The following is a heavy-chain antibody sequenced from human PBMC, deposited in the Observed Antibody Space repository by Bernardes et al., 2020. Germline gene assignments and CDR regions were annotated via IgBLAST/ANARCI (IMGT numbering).Heavy chain of an antibody. V-gene: IGHV4-34*01. CDR2: INHSGST. CDR1: GGSFSGYY. Sequence: SETLSLTCAVYGGSFSGYYWSWIRQPPGKGLEWIGAINHSGSTNYNPSLKSRVTISVDTSKNQFSLKLSSVTAADTAVYYCARANIVVVPAAHTSPWFDPWGQGTLVTVSS. D-gene: IGHD2-2*01. J-gene: IGHJ5*02. CDR3: ARANIVVVPAAHTSPWFDP.